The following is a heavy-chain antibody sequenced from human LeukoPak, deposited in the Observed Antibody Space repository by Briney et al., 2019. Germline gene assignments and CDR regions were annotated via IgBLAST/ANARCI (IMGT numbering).Heavy chain of an antibody. Sequence: PSETLSLTCAVSGGSISSSNWWSWVRQPPGKGLEWIGEIYHSGSTNYNPSLKSRVTISVDKSKNQFSLKLSSVTAADTAVYYCARASRGSPRTAFDIWGQGTMVTVSS. V-gene: IGHV4-4*02. D-gene: IGHD1-26*01. J-gene: IGHJ3*02. CDR3: ARASRGSPRTAFDI. CDR1: GGSISSSNW. CDR2: IYHSGST.